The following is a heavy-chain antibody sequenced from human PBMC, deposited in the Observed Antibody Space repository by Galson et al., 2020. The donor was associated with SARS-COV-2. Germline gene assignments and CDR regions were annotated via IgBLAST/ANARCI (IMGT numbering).Heavy chain of an antibody. CDR3: ARVIGGSGWYGPGDY. CDR2: ISSSSSYI. V-gene: IGHV3-21*01. CDR1: GFTFSSYS. Sequence: GESLKISCAASGFTFSSYSMNWVRQAPGKGLEWVSSISSSSSYIYYADSVKGRFTISRDNAKNSLYLQMNSLRAEDTAVYYCARVIGGSGWYGPGDYWGQGTLVTVSS. D-gene: IGHD6-19*01. J-gene: IGHJ4*02.